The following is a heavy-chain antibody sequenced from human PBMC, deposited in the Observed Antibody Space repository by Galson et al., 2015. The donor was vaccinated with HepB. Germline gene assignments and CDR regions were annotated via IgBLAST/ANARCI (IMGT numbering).Heavy chain of an antibody. CDR2: INGGGGNT. CDR1: GFNFNTYA. CDR3: ARGPKLVPGAMVFY. V-gene: IGHV3-23*01. J-gene: IGHJ4*02. D-gene: IGHD2-2*01. Sequence: SLRLSCAASGFNFNTYAMSWVRQAPGRGLEWVSSINGGGGNTYNADSVKGRFSISRDNFRNTLFLQMNSLRVDDTAVYYCARGPKLVPGAMVFYWGQGTLVTVSS.